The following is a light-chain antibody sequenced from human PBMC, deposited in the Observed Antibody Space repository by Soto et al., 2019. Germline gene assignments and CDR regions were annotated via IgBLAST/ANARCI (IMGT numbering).Light chain of an antibody. CDR3: QQYDSSPIT. J-gene: IGKJ5*01. V-gene: IGKV3-20*01. CDR2: DAS. CDR1: QSVSSY. Sequence: EIVLTQSPATLSLSPGERATLSCRASQSVSSYLAWYQQKPGQAPRLLIYDASNRATGIPDRFSGSGSGTDFTLTISRLEPEDFAVYYCQQYDSSPITFGQGTRLEIK.